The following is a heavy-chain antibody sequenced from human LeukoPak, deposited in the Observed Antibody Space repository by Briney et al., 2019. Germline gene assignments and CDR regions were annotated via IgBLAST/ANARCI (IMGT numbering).Heavy chain of an antibody. V-gene: IGHV3-15*01. Sequence: GGSLRLSCAAPGFTFSNAWMSWVRQAPGKGLEWVGRIKSKTDGGTTDYAAPVKGRFTISRDDSKNTLYLQMNSLKTEDTAVYYCTTLNAGYYDFWSGYENLDYWGQGTLVTVSS. J-gene: IGHJ4*02. CDR1: GFTFSNAW. CDR3: TTLNAGYYDFWSGYENLDY. D-gene: IGHD3-3*01. CDR2: IKSKTDGGTT.